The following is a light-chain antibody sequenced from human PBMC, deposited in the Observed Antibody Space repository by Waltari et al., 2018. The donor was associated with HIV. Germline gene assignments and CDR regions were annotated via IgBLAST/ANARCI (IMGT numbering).Light chain of an antibody. CDR3: MQTIQPPYT. Sequence: VMIQTPLSLALIPAEPPSISCNSRQSLLHSDGKTYLYWYLQKSGQPPQLLIYEVSNRFSGVPARFSGSGSGADFTLKISRVELEDVGVYYCMQTIQPPYTFGQGTNLEIK. V-gene: IGKV2D-29*01. CDR2: EVS. CDR1: QSLLHSDGKTY. J-gene: IGKJ2*01.